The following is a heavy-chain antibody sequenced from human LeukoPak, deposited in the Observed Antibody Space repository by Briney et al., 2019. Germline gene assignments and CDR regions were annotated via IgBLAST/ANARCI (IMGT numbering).Heavy chain of an antibody. V-gene: IGHV3-49*04. Sequence: YPGGSLRLSCAASGFTFSSYWMSWVRQAPGKGLEWLGFIRSKDNDGTTDYAASVKGRFIISRDDSKSVAYLEMNDLKIEDTAVYYCTRDRWGGGYVSRGMDVWGKGTTVTISS. CDR3: TRDRWGGGYVSRGMDV. J-gene: IGHJ6*04. CDR1: GFTFSSYW. CDR2: IRSKDNDGTT. D-gene: IGHD5-12*01.